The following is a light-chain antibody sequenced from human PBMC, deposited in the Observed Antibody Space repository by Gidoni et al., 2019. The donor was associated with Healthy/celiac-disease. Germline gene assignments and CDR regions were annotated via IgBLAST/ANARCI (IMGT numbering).Light chain of an antibody. CDR1: HRVRSN. J-gene: IGKJ1*01. CDR3: QQYNNWPPLWT. Sequence: EIVMTQSPATLSVYPGERATLSCRASHRVRSNLACYQQKPGHAPRLLIYGASTRATGIPARFSGSGSVTEFTLTISSLQSEDFAVYYCQQYNNWPPLWTFGQGTKVEIK. CDR2: GAS. V-gene: IGKV3-15*01.